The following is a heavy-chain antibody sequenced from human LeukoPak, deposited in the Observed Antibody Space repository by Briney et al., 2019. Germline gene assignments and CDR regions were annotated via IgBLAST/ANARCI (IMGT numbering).Heavy chain of an antibody. J-gene: IGHJ6*03. D-gene: IGHD3-9*01. V-gene: IGHV3-66*01. CDR1: GFTVSSNY. Sequence: GGSLRLSCAASGFTVSSNYMSWVRQAPGKGLEWVSVIYSGGSTYYADAVKDRFTISRDNSKNTLYLQMNSLRAEDTAVYYCARATGPLYMDVWGKGTTVTISS. CDR3: ARATGPLYMDV. CDR2: IYSGGST.